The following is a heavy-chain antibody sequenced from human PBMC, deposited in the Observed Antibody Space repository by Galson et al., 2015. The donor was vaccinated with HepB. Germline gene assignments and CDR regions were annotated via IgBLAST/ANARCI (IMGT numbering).Heavy chain of an antibody. J-gene: IGHJ4*02. Sequence: SLRLSCAASGFTFSSYGMHWVRQAPGKGPEWVAVISYDGSNKYYADSVKGRFTISRDNSKNTLYLQMNSLRVEDTALYYCAKGGHPYSSSLIDYWGQGTLVTVSS. CDR1: GFTFSSYG. CDR3: AKGGHPYSSSLIDY. V-gene: IGHV3-30*18. CDR2: ISYDGSNK. D-gene: IGHD3-22*01.